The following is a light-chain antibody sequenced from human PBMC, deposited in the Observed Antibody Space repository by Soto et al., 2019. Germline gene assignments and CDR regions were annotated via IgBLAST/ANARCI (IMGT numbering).Light chain of an antibody. J-gene: IGKJ1*01. CDR1: QSISSY. CDR2: DAS. V-gene: IGKV1-5*01. CDR3: QQYNSYWT. Sequence: IQRTQSPSSMSASVGDRVTITCRASQSISSYLNWYQQKPGKAPKLLIYDASSLESGVPSRFSGSGSGTEFTLTISSLQPDDFATYYCQQYNSYWTFGQGTKVDVK.